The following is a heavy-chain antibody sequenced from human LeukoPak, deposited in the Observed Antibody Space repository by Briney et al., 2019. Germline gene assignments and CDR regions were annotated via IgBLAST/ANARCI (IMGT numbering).Heavy chain of an antibody. D-gene: IGHD5-12*01. Sequence: ASVKVSCKASGGTFSSYAISWVRQAPGQGLEWMGRIIPILGIANYAQKFQGRVTITADKSTSTAYMELSSLRSEDTAVYYCARGYSGYNYYFDYWGQGTLVTVSS. J-gene: IGHJ4*02. CDR2: IIPILGIA. V-gene: IGHV1-69*04. CDR3: ARGYSGYNYYFDY. CDR1: GGTFSSYA.